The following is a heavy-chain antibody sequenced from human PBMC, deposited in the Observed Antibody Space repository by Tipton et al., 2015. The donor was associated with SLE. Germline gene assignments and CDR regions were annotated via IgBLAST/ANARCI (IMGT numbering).Heavy chain of an antibody. CDR2: IYPDDSDD. Sequence: VQLVQSGAEVKKPGESLKISCQGSGYTFSTSWIAWVRQMPGKGLEWMGIIYPDDSDDRYSPSFQGQVTISVDKSISTAYLQWSSLKASDTAMYYCARHSRFFGFDYWGQGALVTVSS. CDR3: ARHSRFFGFDY. J-gene: IGHJ4*02. V-gene: IGHV5-51*01. D-gene: IGHD3-3*01. CDR1: GYTFSTSW.